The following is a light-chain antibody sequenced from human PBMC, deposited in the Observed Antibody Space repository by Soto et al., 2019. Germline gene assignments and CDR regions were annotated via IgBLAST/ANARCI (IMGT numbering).Light chain of an antibody. J-gene: IGKJ4*01. CDR1: QSVSSY. CDR2: DAS. Sequence: EIVLTQSPATLSLSPGERATLSCRASQSVSSYLAWYQQKPGQAPRLLIYDASNRATGIPARFSGSGSGTDFTLTISSLEPEDFAVYFCQERSNWPHLTFGGGTKVEIK. V-gene: IGKV3-11*01. CDR3: QERSNWPHLT.